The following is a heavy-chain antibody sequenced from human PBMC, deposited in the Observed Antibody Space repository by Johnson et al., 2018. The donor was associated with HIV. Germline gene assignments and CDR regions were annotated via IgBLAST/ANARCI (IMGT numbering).Heavy chain of an antibody. Sequence: QVQLVESGGGVVQPGRSLRIYCAVSEFTFSNYAMHWVRLTPGKGLQWVAVISYDGTNKYYADSVKGRFTISRDNSKNTLYLQMNSLRAEDTAVYYCAKSLPGYDAFDIWGQGTMVTVSS. D-gene: IGHD5-12*01. V-gene: IGHV3-30*18. CDR1: EFTFSNYA. CDR2: ISYDGTNK. CDR3: AKSLPGYDAFDI. J-gene: IGHJ3*02.